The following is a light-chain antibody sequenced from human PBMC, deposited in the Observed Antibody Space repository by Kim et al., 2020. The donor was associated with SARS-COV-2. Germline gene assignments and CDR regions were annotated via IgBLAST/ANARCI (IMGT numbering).Light chain of an antibody. CDR2: DAS. V-gene: IGKV3-11*01. Sequence: LTQSPATLPLSPGERATLSCRASQNVYTYLAWYQQIRGQAPRLLIYDASYRATDIPARFSGSGSGTDFTLTISRLEREDFAVYYCQQRYDWPITFGQGTRLEIK. CDR3: QQRYDWPIT. CDR1: QNVYTY. J-gene: IGKJ5*01.